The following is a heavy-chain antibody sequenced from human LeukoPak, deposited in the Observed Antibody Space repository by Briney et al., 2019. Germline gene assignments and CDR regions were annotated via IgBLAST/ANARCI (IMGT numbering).Heavy chain of an antibody. CDR2: IYYSGST. Sequence: SETLSLTCTVSGGSMSNYYWSWIRQPPGKGLEWIGYIYYSGSTNYNPSLKSRVTISVDTSKNQFSLKLSSVTAADTAVYYCARGSLRCSSTSCYNWYFDLWGRGTLVTVSS. D-gene: IGHD2-2*02. CDR1: GGSMSNYY. J-gene: IGHJ2*01. CDR3: ARGSLRCSSTSCYNWYFDL. V-gene: IGHV4-59*01.